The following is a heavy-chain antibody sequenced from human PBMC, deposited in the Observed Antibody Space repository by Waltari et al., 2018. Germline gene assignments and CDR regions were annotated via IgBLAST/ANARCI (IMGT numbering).Heavy chain of an antibody. D-gene: IGHD6-19*01. J-gene: IGHJ5*02. V-gene: IGHV3-23*04. Sequence: EVQLVGSGGGLVQPGGSLRLSCAASGFTFSSYAMSWIRQAQGKGWGCVPASSGSGGGPYYPASVKGRFTISRDNSKNTLYLQINSLRAEDTAVYYCAKSKQWLVPDWFDPWGQGTLVTVSS. CDR1: GFTFSSYA. CDR3: AKSKQWLVPDWFDP. CDR2: SSGSGGGP.